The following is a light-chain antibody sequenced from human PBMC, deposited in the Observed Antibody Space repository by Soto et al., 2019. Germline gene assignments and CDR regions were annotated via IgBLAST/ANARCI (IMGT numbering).Light chain of an antibody. CDR1: SSDVGNYNL. CDR2: EGN. CDR3: CSYAPSRTLL. J-gene: IGLJ2*01. V-gene: IGLV2-23*01. Sequence: QSALTQPASVSESPGQSITISCTGTSSDVGNYNLVTWYQQHPGKAPKLIIYEGNKRPSGVSNRLSASKSGNTASLTISGLLAEDEADYYCCSYAPSRTLLFGGGTKLTVL.